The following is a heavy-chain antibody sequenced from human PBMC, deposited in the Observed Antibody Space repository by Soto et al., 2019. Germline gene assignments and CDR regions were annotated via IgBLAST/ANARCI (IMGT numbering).Heavy chain of an antibody. CDR2: IYSGGST. D-gene: IGHD3-10*01. CDR3: ARASGGYFRYFDY. CDR1: GFTVSSNY. V-gene: IGHV3-53*01. J-gene: IGHJ4*02. Sequence: GGSLRLSCAASGFTVSSNYMSWVRQAPGKGLEWVSVIYSGGSTYYADSVKGRFTISRDNSKNTLYLQMNSLRAEDTAVYYCARASGGYFRYFDYWGQGTLVTVSS.